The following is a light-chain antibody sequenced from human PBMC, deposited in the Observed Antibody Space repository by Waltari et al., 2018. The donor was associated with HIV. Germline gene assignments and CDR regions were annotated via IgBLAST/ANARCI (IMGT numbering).Light chain of an antibody. Sequence: EIVLPHSPGTLSLSPGERATLPCRASQSVSSSYLAWYQQKPGQAPRLLIYGASSRATGIPDRFSGSGSGTDFTLTISRLEPEDFAVYYCQQYGSSPLTFGGGTKVEIK. J-gene: IGKJ4*01. CDR3: QQYGSSPLT. CDR1: QSVSSSY. CDR2: GAS. V-gene: IGKV3-20*01.